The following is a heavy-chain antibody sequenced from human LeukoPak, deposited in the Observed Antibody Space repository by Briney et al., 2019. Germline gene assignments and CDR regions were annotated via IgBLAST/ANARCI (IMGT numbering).Heavy chain of an antibody. D-gene: IGHD6-19*01. V-gene: IGHV3-53*01. Sequence: PGGSLRLSCAASGFTVSSNYMSWVRQAPGKGLEWVSVIYSGGAIHYADSVKGRFTISRDNSKNTLYLQMNSLRAEDTAMHYCARGYSSGNPGPFDYWGQGTLVTVSS. J-gene: IGHJ4*02. CDR2: IYSGGAI. CDR3: ARGYSSGNPGPFDY. CDR1: GFTVSSNY.